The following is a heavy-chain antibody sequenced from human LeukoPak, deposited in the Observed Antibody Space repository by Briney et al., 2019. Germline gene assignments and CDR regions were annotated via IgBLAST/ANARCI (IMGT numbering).Heavy chain of an antibody. Sequence: GASVKVSCKASGNTFTTYDLNWVRQAPGQGLEWMEWISAYNGNTNYAQRFQGRVTMTTDTSTSTAYMELRRLRSDDTAVYYCARGTSGSYHWNFDYWGQGTLVTVSS. CDR1: GNTFTTYD. CDR3: ARGTSGSYHWNFDY. CDR2: ISAYNGNT. J-gene: IGHJ4*02. D-gene: IGHD1-26*01. V-gene: IGHV1-18*01.